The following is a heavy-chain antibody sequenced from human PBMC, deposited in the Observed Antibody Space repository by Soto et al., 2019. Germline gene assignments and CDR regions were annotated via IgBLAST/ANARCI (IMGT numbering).Heavy chain of an antibody. Sequence: QVQLQESGPGLVKPSETLSLTCTVSGGSISSYYWSWIRQPAGKGLEWIGRIYTSGSTNYNPSLKSRVTMSVDTSKNQFSLRLSSVTAADTAVYYCARGNHYGSRSYYLDYWGQGTLVTVSS. CDR1: GGSISSYY. CDR3: ARGNHYGSRSYYLDY. V-gene: IGHV4-4*07. D-gene: IGHD3-10*01. CDR2: IYTSGST. J-gene: IGHJ4*02.